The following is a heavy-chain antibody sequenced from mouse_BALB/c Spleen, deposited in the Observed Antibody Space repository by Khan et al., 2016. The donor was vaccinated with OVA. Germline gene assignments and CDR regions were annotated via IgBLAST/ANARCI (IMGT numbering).Heavy chain of an antibody. CDR1: GFTFTGYT. Sequence: QVRLQQSGAELARPGASVKMSCKTSGFTFTGYTIHWIKLRPGQGLEWIGYINPNNGYTNYNQKFKDKATLTADKSSTTVYMQLSSLTSDDSAINNSVRDGAYYSDDGWFADWGQGTLVTVSA. CDR2: INPNNGYT. J-gene: IGHJ3*01. D-gene: IGHD2-12*01. V-gene: IGHV1-4*01. CDR3: VRDGAYYSDDGWFAD.